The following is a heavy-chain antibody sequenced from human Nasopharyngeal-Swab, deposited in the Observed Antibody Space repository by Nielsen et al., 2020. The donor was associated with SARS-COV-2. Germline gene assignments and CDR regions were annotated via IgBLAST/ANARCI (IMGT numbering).Heavy chain of an antibody. D-gene: IGHD4-17*01. CDR3: ARGLYGDYQGFDY. CDR2: INHSGST. J-gene: IGHJ4*02. Sequence: RQAPGKGLEWIGEINHSGSTNYNPSLKSRVTISVDTSKNQISLKLSSVTAADTAVYYCARGLYGDYQGFDYWGQGTLVTVPQ. V-gene: IGHV4-34*01.